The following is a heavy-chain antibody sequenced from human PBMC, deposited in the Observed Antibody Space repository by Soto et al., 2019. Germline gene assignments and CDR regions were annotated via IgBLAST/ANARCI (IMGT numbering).Heavy chain of an antibody. J-gene: IGHJ6*02. CDR3: AKDPNYDFWSGFKYYYGMDV. D-gene: IGHD3-3*01. CDR2: ISYDGSNK. CDR1: GFTFSSYG. Sequence: QVQLVESGGGVVQPGRSLRLSCAASGFTFSSYGMHWVRQAPGKGLEWVAVISYDGSNKYYADSVKGRFTISRDNSKNTLYLQINSLRAEDTAVSYCAKDPNYDFWSGFKYYYGMDVWGQGTTVTVSS. V-gene: IGHV3-30*18.